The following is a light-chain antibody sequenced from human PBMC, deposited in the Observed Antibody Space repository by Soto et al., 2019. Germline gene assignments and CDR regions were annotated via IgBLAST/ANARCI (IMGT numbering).Light chain of an antibody. Sequence: DIVMTQSPLSLPVTPGEPASISCRSSQSLLQTNGFNYLDWYLQKPGQSPQLLIYLGSNRVSVVPDRFSGSRSGTDFTLQISRVETEDVGVYYCLQALQTPRTFGQGTKVEIK. CDR1: QSLLQTNGFNY. J-gene: IGKJ1*01. V-gene: IGKV2-28*01. CDR3: LQALQTPRT. CDR2: LGS.